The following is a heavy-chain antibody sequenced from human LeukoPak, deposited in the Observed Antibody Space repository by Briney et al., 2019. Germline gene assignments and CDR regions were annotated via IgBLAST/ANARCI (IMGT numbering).Heavy chain of an antibody. V-gene: IGHV3-53*01. J-gene: IGHJ3*02. CDR1: GFTVSSNY. CDR2: IYSGGST. Sequence: GGSLALSCAASGFTVSSNYMSWVRQATGKGLEWVSVIYSGGSTDYADSVKGRFTISRDTSKNTLYLQMNSLGVEDTAVYYCARSSHYDILTGYSEEDAFDIWGQGTMVTVSS. CDR3: ARSSHYDILTGYSEEDAFDI. D-gene: IGHD3-9*01.